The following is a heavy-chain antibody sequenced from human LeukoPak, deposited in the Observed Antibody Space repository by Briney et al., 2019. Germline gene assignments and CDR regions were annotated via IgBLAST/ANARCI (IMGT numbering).Heavy chain of an antibody. CDR2: SYTSGSN. D-gene: IGHD4-11*01. Sequence: SETLSLTCTVSGDSISSGSYYWSWIRQPAGKGLESIERSYTSGSNNDNPSLKIRLTISVDTSKNQFSLKLSSVTAADTAVYYCARHGGLGVTTSPHFDYWGQGTLVTVSS. J-gene: IGHJ4*02. V-gene: IGHV4-61*02. CDR1: GDSISSGSYY. CDR3: ARHGGLGVTTSPHFDY.